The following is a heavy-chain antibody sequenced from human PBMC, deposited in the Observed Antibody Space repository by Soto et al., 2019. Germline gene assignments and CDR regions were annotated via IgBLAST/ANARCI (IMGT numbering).Heavy chain of an antibody. J-gene: IGHJ5*02. Sequence: PSETLSLTCAVYGGSFSGYYWSWTRQPPGKGLEWIGEINHSGSTNYNPSLKSRVTISVDTSKNQFSLKLSSVTAADTAVYYCARLYYGSGSYWAPRGFDPWGQGTLVTVSS. CDR2: INHSGST. V-gene: IGHV4-34*01. D-gene: IGHD3-10*01. CDR3: ARLYYGSGSYWAPRGFDP. CDR1: GGSFSGYY.